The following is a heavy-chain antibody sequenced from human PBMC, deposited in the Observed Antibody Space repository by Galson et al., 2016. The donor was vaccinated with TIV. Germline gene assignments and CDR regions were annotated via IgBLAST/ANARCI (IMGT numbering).Heavy chain of an antibody. CDR3: ARGTEVGATAYWYFDL. D-gene: IGHD1-26*01. Sequence: SVKVSCKASGYPFSAYYIHWVRQAPGQGLEWMGWINPYSADTNYAQSFQGRVSMTSDTSINTAYMELSSLRSDDTAVYYCARGTEVGATAYWYFDLWGRGTLVTVSS. J-gene: IGHJ2*01. CDR2: INPYSADT. V-gene: IGHV1-2*02. CDR1: GYPFSAYY.